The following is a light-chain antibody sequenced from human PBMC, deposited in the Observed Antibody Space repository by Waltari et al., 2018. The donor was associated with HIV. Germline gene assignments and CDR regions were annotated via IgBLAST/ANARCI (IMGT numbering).Light chain of an antibody. Sequence: EIVLTQSPGTLSLSPGERATLSCRASQSVSSSYLGWYQQRPGQAPRLLIYGPSGRATDIPDRFSGSGSGTEFTLTIDRLEPEDFAVYYCQQYGGSHWTFGQGTRVEVK. V-gene: IGKV3-20*01. J-gene: IGKJ1*01. CDR3: QQYGGSHWT. CDR2: GPS. CDR1: QSVSSSY.